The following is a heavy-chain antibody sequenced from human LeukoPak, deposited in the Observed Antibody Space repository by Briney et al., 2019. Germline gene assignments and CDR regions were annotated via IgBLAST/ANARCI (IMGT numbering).Heavy chain of an antibody. J-gene: IGHJ3*02. CDR2: IYHSGNN. V-gene: IGHV4-38-2*02. Sequence: PSETLSLTCAVSGYSLSSGYYWGWSRPPPGKGPEWIGSIYHSGNNYYNPSLKRRVTISVDTSKNQCSLKLSSVTAADTAVYYCARDVKVKAFDIWGQGTMVTISS. CDR1: GYSLSSGYY. D-gene: IGHD3-16*02. CDR3: ARDVKVKAFDI.